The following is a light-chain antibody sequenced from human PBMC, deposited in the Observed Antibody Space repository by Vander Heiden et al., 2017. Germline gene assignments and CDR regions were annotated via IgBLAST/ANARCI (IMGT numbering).Light chain of an antibody. CDR2: LTIDGSH. J-gene: IGLJ3*02. CDR1: SGHSSYA. Sequence: QPVLTQSPSASASLGASVKPTCTLSSGHSSYAIAWHQQQPEKGPRYLMKLTIDGSHSKGDGIPDRFSGSSSGAERYLTISSLQSEDEADYYCQTWGTGFWVFGGGTKLTGL. V-gene: IGLV4-69*01. CDR3: QTWGTGFWV.